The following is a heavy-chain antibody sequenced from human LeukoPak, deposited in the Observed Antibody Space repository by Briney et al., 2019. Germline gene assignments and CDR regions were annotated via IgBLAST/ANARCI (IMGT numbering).Heavy chain of an antibody. CDR3: ASGSRVVVPYGVDY. D-gene: IGHD3-22*01. CDR2: IISNSSYK. Sequence: GGPLRLSCTASGLTFCRYSAHGVRQAPEKGLECVSSIISNSSYKYYAESVKGRFTTSRDNAKNSLYLQMNSLRAEDTAVYYCASGSRVVVPYGVDYWGQGTLVTVSS. V-gene: IGHV3-21*01. J-gene: IGHJ4*02. CDR1: GLTFCRYS.